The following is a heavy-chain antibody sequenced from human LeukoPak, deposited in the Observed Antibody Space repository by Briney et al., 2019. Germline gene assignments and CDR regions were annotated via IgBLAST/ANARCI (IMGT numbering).Heavy chain of an antibody. CDR2: ISWNSGNI. D-gene: IGHD6-19*01. Sequence: PGGSLRLSRAASGFTFDDYAMHWVRQAPGKGLEWVSSISWNSGNIDYADSVKGRFTISRDNSKNSLYLQMNTLRPEDTALYYCAKDVAVAGDFFDYWGQGTQVTVSS. CDR3: AKDVAVAGDFFDY. V-gene: IGHV3-9*01. CDR1: GFTFDDYA. J-gene: IGHJ4*02.